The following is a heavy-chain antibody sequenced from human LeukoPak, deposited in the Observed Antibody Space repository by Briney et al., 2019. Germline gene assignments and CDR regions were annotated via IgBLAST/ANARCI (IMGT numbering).Heavy chain of an antibody. Sequence: SETLSLTCSVSGYSISNGYNWGWIRQPPGKGLEWIANIYHTGRTYYNPSLKSRVTISVDTSKNQFSLKLSSVTAADTAVYYCARAPKKLSVVDYWGQGTLVTVSS. V-gene: IGHV4-38-2*02. D-gene: IGHD4-23*01. CDR2: IYHTGRT. CDR1: GYSISNGYN. J-gene: IGHJ4*02. CDR3: ARAPKKLSVVDY.